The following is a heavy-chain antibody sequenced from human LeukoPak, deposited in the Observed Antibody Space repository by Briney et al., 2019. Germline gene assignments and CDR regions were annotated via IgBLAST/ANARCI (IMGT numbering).Heavy chain of an antibody. CDR2: IFTSGTT. CDR3: ARDLGAAAAYDAFDI. J-gene: IGHJ3*02. CDR1: GDSIRTYY. D-gene: IGHD6-13*01. Sequence: SETLSLTCTVSGDSIRTYYLNWIRQPAGKGLEWIGRIFTSGTTNYNPSLKSRVTMSVDTSKNQFSLKVRSVTAADTAVYYCARDLGAAAAYDAFDIWGQGTMVTVSS. V-gene: IGHV4-4*07.